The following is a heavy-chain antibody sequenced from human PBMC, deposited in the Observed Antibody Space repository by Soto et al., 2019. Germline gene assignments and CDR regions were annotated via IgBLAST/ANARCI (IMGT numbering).Heavy chain of an antibody. V-gene: IGHV4-34*01. CDR1: GGSFSGYI. CDR2: INHSGSA. Sequence: SETLSLTCDVYGGSFSGYIWTWIRQTPGKGLQWIGQINHSGSANYNPSLKSRVTISVHTSNSQFSLELSSVTAADTAVYYCARGLITGSQYSGGWHYFDYGGQGTLVTVSS. J-gene: IGHJ4*02. CDR3: ARGLITGSQYSGGWHYFDY. D-gene: IGHD1-26*01.